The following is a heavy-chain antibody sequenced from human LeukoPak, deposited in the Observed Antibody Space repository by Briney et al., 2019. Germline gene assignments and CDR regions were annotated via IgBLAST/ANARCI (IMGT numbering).Heavy chain of an antibody. J-gene: IGHJ4*02. CDR1: GYTFTSYY. Sequence: ASVKVSCKASGYTFTSYYMHWVRQAPGQGLEWMGIINPSGGSTSYAQKFQGRVTMTRDMSTSTVYMELSSLRSEDTAVYYCARDLSSLADGSYWGQGTLVTVSS. CDR2: INPSGGST. D-gene: IGHD6-13*01. CDR3: ARDLSSLADGSY. V-gene: IGHV1-46*01.